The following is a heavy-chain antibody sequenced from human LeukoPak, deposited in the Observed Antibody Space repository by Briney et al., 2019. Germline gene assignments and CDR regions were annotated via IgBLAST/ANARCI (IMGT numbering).Heavy chain of an antibody. CDR2: INPSGGST. CDR3: ARVSSGWKTIDY. V-gene: IGHV1-46*01. D-gene: IGHD6-19*01. CDR1: GYTFTSYY. J-gene: IGHJ4*02. Sequence: GASVKVSCKASGYTFTSYYMHWVRQAPGQGLEWMGIINPSGGSTSYAQKFQGRVTMTRDMSTSTVYMELSSLRSEDTAVYYCARVSSGWKTIDYWGQGTLVTVSS.